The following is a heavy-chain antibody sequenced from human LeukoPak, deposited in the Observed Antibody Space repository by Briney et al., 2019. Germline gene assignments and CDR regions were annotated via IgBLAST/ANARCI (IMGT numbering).Heavy chain of an antibody. J-gene: IGHJ6*03. CDR1: GGSISSSSYY. V-gene: IGHV4-39*07. D-gene: IGHD3-22*01. CDR3: ARGPDYYDSSGYHYYMDV. Sequence: SETLSLTCTVSGGSISSSSYYWGWIRQPPGKGLDWIGSIYYSGSTYYNPSLKSRVTISVDTSKNQFSLKLSSVTAADTAVYYCARGPDYYDSSGYHYYMDVWGKGTTVTVSS. CDR2: IYYSGST.